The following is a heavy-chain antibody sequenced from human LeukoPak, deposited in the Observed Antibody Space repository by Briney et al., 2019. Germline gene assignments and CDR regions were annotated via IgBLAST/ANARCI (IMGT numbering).Heavy chain of an antibody. D-gene: IGHD1-26*01. V-gene: IGHV3-30*18. J-gene: IGHJ4*02. CDR3: AKDMRPYSGDRSFLFDQ. CDR2: ISYDGSDK. Sequence: GGSLRLSCVASGFSFSYYGIHWVRQAPGKGLEWMALISYDGSDKYFAESVKGRFSISRDNSQNTLYLHMNSLRAEDTAIYYCAKDMRPYSGDRSFLFDQWGQGTLVIVSS. CDR1: GFSFSYYG.